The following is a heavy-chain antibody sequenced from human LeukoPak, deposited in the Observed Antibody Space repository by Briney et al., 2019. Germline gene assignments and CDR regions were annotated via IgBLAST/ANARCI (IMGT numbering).Heavy chain of an antibody. V-gene: IGHV4-61*02. Sequence: PSQTLSLTCTVSSGSMSSGNYYWSWIRQPAGKGLEWIGRIWADGAPTYRPSLKSRVTISVDTSKNQFSLRLSSVTAADTAVYYCARENDRYGRIDYWGQGTQVTVSS. D-gene: IGHD5-18*01. CDR1: SGSMSSGNYY. CDR3: ARENDRYGRIDY. J-gene: IGHJ4*02. CDR2: IWADGAP.